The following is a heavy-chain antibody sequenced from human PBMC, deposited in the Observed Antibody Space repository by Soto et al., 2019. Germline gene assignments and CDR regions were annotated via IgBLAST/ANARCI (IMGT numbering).Heavy chain of an antibody. CDR2: INHSGST. Sequence: SETLSLTCAVYGGSFSGYYWSWIRRPPGKGLEWIGEINHSGSTNYNPSLKSRVTISVDTSKNQFSLKLSSVTAADTAVYYCARVPYYYDSSGYFYFDYWGQGTLVTVSS. V-gene: IGHV4-34*01. D-gene: IGHD3-22*01. CDR3: ARVPYYYDSSGYFYFDY. J-gene: IGHJ4*02. CDR1: GGSFSGYY.